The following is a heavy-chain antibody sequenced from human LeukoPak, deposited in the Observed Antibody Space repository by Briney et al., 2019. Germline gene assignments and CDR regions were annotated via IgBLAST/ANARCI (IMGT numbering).Heavy chain of an antibody. CDR2: ISGSGGST. Sequence: GGSLRLSCAASGFTFSSYAMSWVRQAPGKGLEWVSAISGSGGSTYYADSVKGRFTISRDNSKNTLYLQMNSLRAEDTAVYYCARGTAAGTSLDYWGQGTLVTVSS. CDR1: GFTFSSYA. CDR3: ARGTAAGTSLDY. J-gene: IGHJ4*02. V-gene: IGHV3-23*01. D-gene: IGHD6-13*01.